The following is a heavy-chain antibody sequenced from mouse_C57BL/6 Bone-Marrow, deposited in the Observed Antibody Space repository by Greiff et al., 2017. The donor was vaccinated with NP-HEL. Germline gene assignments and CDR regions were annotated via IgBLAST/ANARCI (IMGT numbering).Heavy chain of an antibody. J-gene: IGHJ3*01. V-gene: IGHV1-54*01. D-gene: IGHD2-10*02. CDR3: AREGKYWGWFAY. CDR1: GYAFTNYL. Sequence: QVQLQQSGAELVRPGTSVKVSCKASGYAFTNYLIEWVKQRPGKGLEWIGVINPGSGGTNYNEKFNGKATLTADKSSSTAYLPLSSLTSEDAAVYFWAREGKYWGWFAYWGQGTLVTVSA. CDR2: INPGSGGT.